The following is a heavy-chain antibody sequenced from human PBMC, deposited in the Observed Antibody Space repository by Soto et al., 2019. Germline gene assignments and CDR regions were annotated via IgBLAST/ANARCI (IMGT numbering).Heavy chain of an antibody. D-gene: IGHD3-3*01. Sequence: SETLSLTCTVSGGSISSISNHYCSWIRLPPGKGLEWIGYISYSGSTNYNPSLKSRVTISVDTSKNQFSLKLSSVTAADTAVYYCARDSVEGYDFWSGSVPRWFDPWGQGTLVRVSS. V-gene: IGHV4-61*01. CDR3: ARDSVEGYDFWSGSVPRWFDP. CDR2: ISYSGST. J-gene: IGHJ5*02. CDR1: GGSISSISNHY.